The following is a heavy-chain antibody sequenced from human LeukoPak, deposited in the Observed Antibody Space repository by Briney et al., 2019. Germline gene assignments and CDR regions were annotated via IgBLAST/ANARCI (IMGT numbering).Heavy chain of an antibody. D-gene: IGHD4-23*01. J-gene: IGHJ4*02. CDR1: GYSISSGYY. CDR3: AREGRWSPIDY. Sequence: PSETLSLTCTVSGYSISSGYYWGWIRQPPGKGLEWIGSIYHSGSTYYDPSLKSRVTISVDTSRNQFSLKLSSVTAADTAVYYCAREGRWSPIDYWGQGTLVTVSS. CDR2: IYHSGST. V-gene: IGHV4-38-2*02.